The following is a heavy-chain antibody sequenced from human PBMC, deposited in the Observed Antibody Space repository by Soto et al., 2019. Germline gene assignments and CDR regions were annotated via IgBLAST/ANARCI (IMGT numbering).Heavy chain of an antibody. J-gene: IGHJ2*01. V-gene: IGHV3-11*01. D-gene: IGHD6-6*01. Sequence: GGSLRLSCAASGFTFSDYYMSWIRQAPGKGLEWVSYISSSGSTIYYADSVKGRFTISRDNAKNSLYLQMNSLRAEDTAVYYCARDYWGGAARHGRNDLWGRGTLVTVSS. CDR3: ARDYWGGAARHGRNDL. CDR2: ISSSGSTI. CDR1: GFTFSDYY.